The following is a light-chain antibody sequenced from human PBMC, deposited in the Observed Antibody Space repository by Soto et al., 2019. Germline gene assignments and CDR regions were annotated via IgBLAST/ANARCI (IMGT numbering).Light chain of an antibody. CDR1: QSVSSNY. J-gene: IGKJ1*01. CDR2: GAS. V-gene: IGKV3-20*01. CDR3: QQYGSSVWT. Sequence: EIVLTQSPGTLSLSPGEGATLSCRASQSVSSNYLAWYQLKPGQAPRLFIYGASNRATGIPDRFSGSVSGTDFTLSISRLEREDFAVYYCQQYGSSVWTFGQGTRVEIK.